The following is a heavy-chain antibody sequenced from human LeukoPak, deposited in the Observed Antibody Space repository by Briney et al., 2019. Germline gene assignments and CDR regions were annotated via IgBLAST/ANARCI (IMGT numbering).Heavy chain of an antibody. CDR2: ISFGGGYT. V-gene: IGHV3-23*01. Sequence: GGSLRLSCVGYGFTFSNYAMTWVRQAPGKGLEWVSSISFGGGYTFYADSVKGHFTISRDNSRSTLYLQMNNLRAEDTALYYCAKRIDTRGSTHYHDYWGQGTLVTVSS. J-gene: IGHJ4*02. CDR3: AKRIDTRGSTHYHDY. D-gene: IGHD3-22*01. CDR1: GFTFSNYA.